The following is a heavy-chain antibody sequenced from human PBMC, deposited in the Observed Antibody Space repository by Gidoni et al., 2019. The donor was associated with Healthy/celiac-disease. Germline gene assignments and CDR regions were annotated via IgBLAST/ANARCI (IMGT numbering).Heavy chain of an antibody. CDR2: ISYDGSNK. Sequence: QVQLVESGGGVVQPGRSLSLSCPASGFTFSSYALHWVRQAPGKGLEWVAVISYDGSNKYYADSVNGRFTISRDNSKNTLYLQMNSLRAEDTAVYYCARDIFERYCSGGSCYGLAFDIWGQGTMVTVSS. CDR3: ARDIFERYCSGGSCYGLAFDI. J-gene: IGHJ3*02. V-gene: IGHV3-30-3*01. CDR1: GFTFSSYA. D-gene: IGHD2-15*01.